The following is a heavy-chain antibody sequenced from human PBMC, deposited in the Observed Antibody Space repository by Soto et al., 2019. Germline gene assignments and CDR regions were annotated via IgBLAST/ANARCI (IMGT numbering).Heavy chain of an antibody. V-gene: IGHV3-15*07. D-gene: IGHD4-4*01. CDR3: TTDPVTPIEIDYYYYYGMDV. CDR2: IKSKTDGGTT. CDR1: GFTFSNAW. J-gene: IGHJ6*02. Sequence: PGGSLRLSCAASGFTFSNAWMNWVRQAPGKGLEWVGRIKSKTDGGTTDYAAPVKGRFTISRDDSKNTLYLQMNSLKTEDTAVYYCTTDPVTPIEIDYYYYYGMDVWGQGTTVTVSS.